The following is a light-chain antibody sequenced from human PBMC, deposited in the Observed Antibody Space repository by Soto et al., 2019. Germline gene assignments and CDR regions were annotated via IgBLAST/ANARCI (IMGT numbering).Light chain of an antibody. CDR2: DAS. CDR1: QSVNSN. J-gene: IGKJ4*01. Sequence: EIVLTQSPGTLSLSPGERATLSCRASQSVNSNLAWYQRKPGQAPRLLIYDASNRATGIPVRFSGSGSGTDFTLTISSLEPEDFAVYYCQQSRDWPLTFGGGTKVEIK. V-gene: IGKV3-11*01. CDR3: QQSRDWPLT.